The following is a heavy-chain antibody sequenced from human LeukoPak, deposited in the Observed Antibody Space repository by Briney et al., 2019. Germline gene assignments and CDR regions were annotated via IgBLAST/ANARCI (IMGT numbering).Heavy chain of an antibody. CDR2: INDGGDT. J-gene: IGHJ6*03. CDR3: ARGLGWKVATMGLFFMDV. D-gene: IGHD5-24*01. CDR1: GGSFIGYD. Sequence: SETLSLTCGVYGGSFIGYDWSWVRQPPGKGLIGEINDGGDTNYNPSLKSRVTMSVDTSKNHFSLEVRSMTAADTAVYYCARGLGWKVATMGLFFMDVWGEGTTVTVSS. V-gene: IGHV4-34*01.